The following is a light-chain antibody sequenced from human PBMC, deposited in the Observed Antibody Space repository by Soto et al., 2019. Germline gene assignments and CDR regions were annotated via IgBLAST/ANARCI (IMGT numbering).Light chain of an antibody. V-gene: IGKV1-6*01. CDR1: QGIRND. Sequence: AIQMTQSPSSLSSSVGDRVTITCRASQGIRNDLGWYQQKPGKAPKLLIYAASSLQSGVPSRFSGSGSGTDFTLTISSLQSEDFAVYYCHQYNDWPRTFGQGTKVDIK. CDR2: AAS. CDR3: HQYNDWPRT. J-gene: IGKJ1*01.